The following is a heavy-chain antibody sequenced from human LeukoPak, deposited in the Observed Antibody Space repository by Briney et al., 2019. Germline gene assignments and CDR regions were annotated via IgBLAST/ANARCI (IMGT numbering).Heavy chain of an antibody. J-gene: IGHJ4*02. CDR3: ARGLPPVMKYYFDY. CDR1: GFTFSSYG. CDR2: ISYDGSNK. D-gene: IGHD4-11*01. Sequence: GGSLRLSCAASGFTFSSYGMHWVRQAPGKGLEWVAVISYDGSNKYYADSVKGRFTISRDNSKNTLYLQMNSLRAEDTAMYYCARGLPPVMKYYFDYWGQGTLVTVSS. V-gene: IGHV3-33*05.